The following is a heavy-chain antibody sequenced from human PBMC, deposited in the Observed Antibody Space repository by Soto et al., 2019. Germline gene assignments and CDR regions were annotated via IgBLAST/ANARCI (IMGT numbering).Heavy chain of an antibody. D-gene: IGHD4-17*01. V-gene: IGHV1-69*01. J-gene: IGHJ3*02. CDR3: ARDYGEIDAFDI. CDR1: GAPFNNHA. Sequence: QVQLVQSGAEVKKPGSSVKVSCKPPGAPFNNHAINWVRQAPGQGLEWVGLVIPTLTTPDYAKKSQGRVQITADEVTNAFFMEMRSLRSNDTGVYYCARDYGEIDAFDIWGQGTLVTVSS. CDR2: VIPTLTTP.